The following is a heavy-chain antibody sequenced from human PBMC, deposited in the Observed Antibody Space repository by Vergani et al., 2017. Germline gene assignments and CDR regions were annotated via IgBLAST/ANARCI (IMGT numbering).Heavy chain of an antibody. V-gene: IGHV4-30-2*01. CDR3: ARGTGELSFTYCDY. CDR2: IYHSGST. Sequence: QVQLQQWGAGLVKPSQTLSLTCAVSGGSISSGGYSWSWIRQPPGKGLEWIGYIYHSGSTYYNPSLKSRVTISVDRSKNQFSLKLSSVTAADTAVYYCARGTGELSFTYCDYWGQGTLVTVSS. J-gene: IGHJ4*02. D-gene: IGHD3-16*02. CDR1: GGSISSGGYS.